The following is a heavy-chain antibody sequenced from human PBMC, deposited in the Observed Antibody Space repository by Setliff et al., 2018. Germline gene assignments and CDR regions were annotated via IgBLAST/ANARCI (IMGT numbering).Heavy chain of an antibody. V-gene: IGHV3-23*01. D-gene: IGHD3-22*01. CDR1: GFTFSTYA. CDR3: AKDRKNYYDTSGYPDAFDI. CDR2: ITGNGNSL. Sequence: GGSLRLSCAASGFTFSTYALSWVRQAPGKGPEWVSTITGNGNSLYYADSVKGPFIVSRDNSKNTMYLQLRSLRADDTAIYYCAKDRKNYYDTSGYPDAFDIWGQGTTVTVSS. J-gene: IGHJ3*02.